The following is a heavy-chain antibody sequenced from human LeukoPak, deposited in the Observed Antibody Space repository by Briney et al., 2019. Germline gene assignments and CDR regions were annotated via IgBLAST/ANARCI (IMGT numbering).Heavy chain of an antibody. Sequence: SETLSLTCAVYGGSFSGYYWSWIRQPPGKGLEWIGEINHSGSTNYNPSLKSRVTISVDTSKKQFSLKLSSVTAADTAVYYCARGRLDYYYYGMDVWGQGTTVTVSS. CDR1: GGSFSGYY. CDR3: ARGRLDYYYYGMDV. J-gene: IGHJ6*02. D-gene: IGHD3-16*01. V-gene: IGHV4-34*01. CDR2: INHSGST.